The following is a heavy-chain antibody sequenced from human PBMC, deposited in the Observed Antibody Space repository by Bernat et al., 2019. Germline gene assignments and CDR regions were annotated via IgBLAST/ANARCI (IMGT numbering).Heavy chain of an antibody. Sequence: EVQLQQSGPELVKPGASVKISCKASGYTFTDYYMNWVKQSHGKSLEWIGDINPNNGGTSYNQKFKGKATLTVDKSSSTAYMELRSLTSEDSAVYYCATPGGAMDYWGQGTSVTGSS. CDR3: ATPGGAMDY. D-gene: IGHD2-2*01. J-gene: IGHJ4*01. CDR1: GYTFTDYY. V-gene: IGHV1-69-2*01. CDR2: INPNNGGT.